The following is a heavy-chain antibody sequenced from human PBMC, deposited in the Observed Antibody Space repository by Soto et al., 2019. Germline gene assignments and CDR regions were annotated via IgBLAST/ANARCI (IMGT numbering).Heavy chain of an antibody. V-gene: IGHV4-31*03. CDR2: IHYTGST. Sequence: SETLSLTCSVSGDSISSSGFYWSWIRQQPGKALEWIGYIHYTGSTSYNPSLKSRLAISLDASKNQSSLSLSSVTSADTAVYYCARDHRSLGDYYGIDVWGQGTTVTVSS. CDR1: GDSISSSGFY. J-gene: IGHJ6*02. D-gene: IGHD3-10*01. CDR3: ARDHRSLGDYYGIDV.